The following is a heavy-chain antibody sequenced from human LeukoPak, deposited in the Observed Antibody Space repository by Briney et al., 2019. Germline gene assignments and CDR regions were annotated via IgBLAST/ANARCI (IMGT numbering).Heavy chain of an antibody. CDR1: GYTLTELS. CDR2: FDPEGGET. CDR3: ATDTLGIIVPAAKGPHGDYDRGAFDI. D-gene: IGHD2-2*01. V-gene: IGHV1-24*01. J-gene: IGHJ3*02. Sequence: ASVKVSCKVSGYTLTELSMHWVRQAPGKGLEWMGGFDPEGGETIYAQKFQGRVTMTEDTSTDTAYMELSSLRSEDTAVYYCATDTLGIIVPAAKGPHGDYDRGAFDIWGQGTMVTVSS.